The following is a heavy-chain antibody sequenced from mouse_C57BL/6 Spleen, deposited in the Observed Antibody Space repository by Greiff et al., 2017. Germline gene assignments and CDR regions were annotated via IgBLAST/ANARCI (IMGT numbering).Heavy chain of an antibody. V-gene: IGHV1-69*01. D-gene: IGHD4-1*01. J-gene: IGHJ2*01. CDR2: IDPSDSYT. CDR3: ARRGDWDGDFDY. Sequence: QVQLQQPGAELVMPGASVKLSCKASGYTFTSYWMHWVKQRPGQGLEWIGEIDPSDSYTNYNQKFKGKSTLTVDKSSSTAYMQPSSLTSEDSAVYYCARRGDWDGDFDYWGQGTTLTVSS. CDR1: GYTFTSYW.